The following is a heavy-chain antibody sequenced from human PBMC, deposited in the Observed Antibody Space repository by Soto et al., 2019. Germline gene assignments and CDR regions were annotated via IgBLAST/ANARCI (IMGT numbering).Heavy chain of an antibody. CDR1: GYTFTSYY. CDR2: INPSGGST. CDR3: AMPKTISRGFYYYYGMDV. J-gene: IGHJ6*02. V-gene: IGHV1-46*01. Sequence: GASVKVSCKASGYTFTSYYMHGVRQAPGQGPEWMGIINPSGGSTSYAQKFQGRVTMTRDTSTSTVYMELSSLRSEDTAVYYCAMPKTISRGFYYYYGMDVWGQGTTVTVS.